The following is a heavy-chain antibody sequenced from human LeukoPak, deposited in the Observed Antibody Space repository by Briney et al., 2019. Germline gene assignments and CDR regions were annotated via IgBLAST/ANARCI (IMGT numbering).Heavy chain of an antibody. D-gene: IGHD6-13*01. CDR3: ARAGSSWYHEGYYYYYMDV. Sequence: SVKVSCKASGGTFSSYAISWVRQAPGQGLEWMGGIIPIFGTANYAQKFQGRVTITTDESTCTAYMELSSLRSEDTAVYYCARAGSSWYHEGYYYYYMDVWGKGTTVTVSS. J-gene: IGHJ6*03. CDR2: IIPIFGTA. V-gene: IGHV1-69*05. CDR1: GGTFSSYA.